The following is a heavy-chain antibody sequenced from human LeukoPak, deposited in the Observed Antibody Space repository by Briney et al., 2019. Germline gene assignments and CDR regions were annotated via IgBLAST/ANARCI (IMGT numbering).Heavy chain of an antibody. J-gene: IGHJ4*02. D-gene: IGHD3-22*01. Sequence: SETLSLTCTVSGGSISSYYWSWLRQPPGKGLEWIGYIYYSGSTNYNPSLKSRVTISVDTSKNQFSLKLSSVTAEDTAVYYCARDYYDSSGYYWRYFDYWGQGTLVTVSS. CDR1: GGSISSYY. V-gene: IGHV4-59*01. CDR2: IYYSGST. CDR3: ARDYYDSSGYYWRYFDY.